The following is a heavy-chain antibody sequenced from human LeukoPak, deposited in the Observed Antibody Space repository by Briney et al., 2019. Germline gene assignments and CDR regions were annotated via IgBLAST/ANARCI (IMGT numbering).Heavy chain of an antibody. CDR2: ISDDGNNA. J-gene: IGHJ4*02. CDR1: GFTFSSHG. CDR3: ARAAYSSNGSIGDHLDY. D-gene: IGHD5-12*01. V-gene: IGHV3-30*19. Sequence: GGSLRLSCAASGFTFSSHGMHWARQAPGKGLEWVAVISDDGNNAFYADSVKGRFTISRDTSKNTLFLQMNSLRVDDTAVYYCARAAYSSNGSIGDHLDYWGQGTLVTISA.